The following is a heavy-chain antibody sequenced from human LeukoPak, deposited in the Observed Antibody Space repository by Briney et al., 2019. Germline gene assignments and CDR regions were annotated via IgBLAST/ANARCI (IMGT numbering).Heavy chain of an antibody. Sequence: SETLSLTCAVSGGSFSGYYWSWIRQPPGKGLEWIGEINHSGSTNYNPSLKSRVTISVDTSKNQYSLKLSSVTAADTAVYYCARGPPVVVPAAMPTNEFDYWGQGTLVTVSS. V-gene: IGHV4-34*01. J-gene: IGHJ4*02. CDR2: INHSGST. D-gene: IGHD2-2*01. CDR3: ARGPPVVVPAAMPTNEFDY. CDR1: GGSFSGYY.